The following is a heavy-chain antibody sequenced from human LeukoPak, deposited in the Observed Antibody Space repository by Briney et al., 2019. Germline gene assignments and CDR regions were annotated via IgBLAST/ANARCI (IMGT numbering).Heavy chain of an antibody. J-gene: IGHJ5*02. CDR1: GYTFTSYG. V-gene: IGHV1-18*01. D-gene: IGHD5-24*01. CDR2: ISAYNGNT. CDR3: ATDHSMANTAWWFDP. Sequence: ASVKVSCKASGYTFTSYGISWVRQAPGQGLEWMGWISAYNGNTNYAQKLQGRVTMATDTSTSTAYMELSSLRSEDTAFYYCATDHSMANTAWWFDPWGQGTLVTVSS.